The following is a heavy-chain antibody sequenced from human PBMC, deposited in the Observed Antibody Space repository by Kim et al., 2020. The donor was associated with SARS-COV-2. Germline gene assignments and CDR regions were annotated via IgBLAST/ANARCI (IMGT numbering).Heavy chain of an antibody. CDR2: IWYDGSNK. J-gene: IGHJ4*02. CDR1: GFTFSSYG. D-gene: IGHD3-10*01. CDR3: ARDDGRFGELPPFDY. V-gene: IGHV3-33*01. Sequence: GGSLRLSCAASGFTFSSYGMHWVRQAPGKGLEWVAVIWYDGSNKYYADSVKGRFTISRDNSKNTLYLQMNSLRAEDTAVYYCARDDGRFGELPPFDYWGQGTLVTVSS.